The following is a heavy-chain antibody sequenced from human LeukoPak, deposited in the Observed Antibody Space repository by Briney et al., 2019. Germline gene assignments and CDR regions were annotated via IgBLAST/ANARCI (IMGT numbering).Heavy chain of an antibody. D-gene: IGHD1-26*01. J-gene: IGHJ4*02. CDR1: GYTFTSYG. Sequence: ASVKVSCKASGYTFTSYGISWVRQAPGQGLEWMGWISAYNGNTNYAQKLQGRVTITTDTSTSTAYMELRSLRSDDTAVYYCARVVGATLKDSFDYWGQGTLVTVSS. CDR3: ARVVGATLKDSFDY. V-gene: IGHV1-18*01. CDR2: ISAYNGNT.